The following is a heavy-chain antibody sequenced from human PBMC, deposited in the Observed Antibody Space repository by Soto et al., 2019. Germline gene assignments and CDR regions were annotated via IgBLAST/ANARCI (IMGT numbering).Heavy chain of an antibody. D-gene: IGHD4-17*01. Sequence: EVQLVESGGGLVQPGGSLKLSCAVSGFTFSGSAMHWVRQASGKGLEWVGRIRSKSNSYATAYAASMKGRFTISSDDSKNTAYLQMNSLKTEDTAVYYCTRGYGDYVRDYWGQGTLVTVSS. CDR2: IRSKSNSYAT. CDR1: GFTFSGSA. J-gene: IGHJ4*02. V-gene: IGHV3-73*01. CDR3: TRGYGDYVRDY.